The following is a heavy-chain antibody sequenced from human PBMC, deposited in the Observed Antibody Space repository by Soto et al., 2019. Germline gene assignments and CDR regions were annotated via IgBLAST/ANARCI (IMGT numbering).Heavy chain of an antibody. Sequence: QPEGSLRLSCAAAGVSISSHWMHWVRQAPGKGLVWVSRVNSDGSSTSYADSVKGRFIISRDNAKNTLYLQKNILRTEDTAVYYCVRSYSGTYXCXDPWGQGT. V-gene: IGHV3-74*01. CDR2: VNSDGSST. J-gene: IGHJ5*02. CDR1: GVSISSHW. CDR3: VRSYSGTYXCXDP. D-gene: IGHD1-26*01.